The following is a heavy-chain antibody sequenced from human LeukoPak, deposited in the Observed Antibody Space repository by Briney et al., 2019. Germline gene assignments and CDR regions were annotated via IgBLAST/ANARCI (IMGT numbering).Heavy chain of an antibody. CDR3: AKDIQLST. D-gene: IGHD4-11*01. CDR2: ISFSGRST. J-gene: IGHJ3*01. Sequence: GGALRLSCAASGFTFSNSVMSWVRQAPGEGLEWVSLISFSGRSTFYAESLKGRFTIARDNSKDSLYLQTNSLRAEDTAIYYCAKDIQLSTWGLGTMVTVSS. V-gene: IGHV3-23*01. CDR1: GFTFSNSV.